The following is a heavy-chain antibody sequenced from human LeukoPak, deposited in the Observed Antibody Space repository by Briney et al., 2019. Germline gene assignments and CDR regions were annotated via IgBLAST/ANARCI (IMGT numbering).Heavy chain of an antibody. CDR3: ARNRDGYNSFDY. CDR1: GGSINNGGYY. Sequence: PSQTLSLNCTVSGGSINNGGYYWSWIRQHPGKGLEWIGYIYYSGSSYYNPSLRSRVTISVDTSKNHFSLKLSSVTAADTAVYYCARNRDGYNSFDYWGQGTLVTVSS. CDR2: IYYSGSS. V-gene: IGHV4-31*03. D-gene: IGHD5-24*01. J-gene: IGHJ4*02.